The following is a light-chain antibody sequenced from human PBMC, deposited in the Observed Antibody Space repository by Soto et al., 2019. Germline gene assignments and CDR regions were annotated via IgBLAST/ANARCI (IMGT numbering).Light chain of an antibody. Sequence: QSVLTQPPSASGTPGQRVTISCSGSSSNIGSNTVNWYQQLPGTAPKLLIYSNNQRPSGVPDRFSGSKSGTSASLAISGLXXXXXXXYYCAAWDDSLNGLFGGGTKLTVL. J-gene: IGLJ2*01. CDR1: SSNIGSNT. V-gene: IGLV1-44*01. CDR3: AAWDDSLNGL. CDR2: SNN.